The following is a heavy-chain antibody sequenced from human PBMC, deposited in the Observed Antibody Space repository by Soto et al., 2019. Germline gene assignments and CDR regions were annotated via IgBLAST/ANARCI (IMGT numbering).Heavy chain of an antibody. CDR3: ARWGTTGGLDV. D-gene: IGHD3-16*01. V-gene: IGHV3-33*05. CDR2: TSYDGSNK. J-gene: IGHJ1*01. Sequence: QVQLVESGGGVVQPGTSRRLSCVGSGFTFRSYVIHWVRQAPGKGLEWVALTSYDGSNKDYGDSVKGRFTISRDNSRNTVDLQMDSLRRDDTALYYCARWGTTGGLDVWGQGTLVSVSS. CDR1: GFTFRSYV.